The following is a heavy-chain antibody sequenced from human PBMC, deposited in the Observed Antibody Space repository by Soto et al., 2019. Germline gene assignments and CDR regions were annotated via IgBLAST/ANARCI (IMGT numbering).Heavy chain of an antibody. CDR1: GGSISSGDYY. J-gene: IGHJ4*02. Sequence: LCGGSISSGDYYWSWIRQPPGKGLEWIGYIYYSGSTYYNPSLKSRVTISVDTSKNQFSLKLSSVTAADTAVYYCARGAPRYYDSSGYHIDYWGQGTLVTVSS. D-gene: IGHD3-22*01. CDR2: IYYSGST. V-gene: IGHV4-30-4*01. CDR3: ARGAPRYYDSSGYHIDY.